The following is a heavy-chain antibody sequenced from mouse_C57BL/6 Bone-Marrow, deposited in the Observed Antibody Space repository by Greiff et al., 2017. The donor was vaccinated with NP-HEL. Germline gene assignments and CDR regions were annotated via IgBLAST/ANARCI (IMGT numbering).Heavy chain of an antibody. CDR3: AKFYDGYYYYAMDY. Sequence: VQLQQSGPGLVQPSQSLSITCTVSGFSLTSYGVHWVRQSPGKGLEWLGVIWRGGSTDYNAAFMSRLRVTKDNSKSQVFFKMNSLQADDTAIYYCAKFYDGYYYYAMDYWGQGTSVTVSS. D-gene: IGHD2-3*01. V-gene: IGHV2-5*01. CDR1: GFSLTSYG. CDR2: IWRGGST. J-gene: IGHJ4*01.